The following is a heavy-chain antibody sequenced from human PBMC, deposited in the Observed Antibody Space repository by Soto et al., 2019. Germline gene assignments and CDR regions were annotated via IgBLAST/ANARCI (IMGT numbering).Heavy chain of an antibody. J-gene: IGHJ4*02. D-gene: IGHD5-12*01. V-gene: IGHV1-69*06. CDR3: ASLVPGLSGF. CDR2: IIPKGTA. CDR1: GGTFSSYA. Sequence: SVKVSCKASGGTFSSYAFSWVRQAPGQGLEWMGGIIPKGTATYAQKFRGRVTISANKSTSTAHMELSSLRSDDTAVYYCASLVPGLSGFWGQGTLVTVSS.